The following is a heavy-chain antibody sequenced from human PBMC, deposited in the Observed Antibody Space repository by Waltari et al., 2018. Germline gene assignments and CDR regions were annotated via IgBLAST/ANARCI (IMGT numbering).Heavy chain of an antibody. D-gene: IGHD1-1*01. Sequence: EVQLVESGGGLIQPGGSLRLSCVVAGFSVSSNDMSWVRQAAGKGVEWVSLIYSDCSIYDADSVKGRFTISRDNSKNTLYLQMNSLRAEDTAVYYCARGTVEWGQGTLVTVSS. CDR2: IYSDCSI. J-gene: IGHJ4*02. CDR1: GFSVSSND. CDR3: ARGTVE. V-gene: IGHV3-53*01.